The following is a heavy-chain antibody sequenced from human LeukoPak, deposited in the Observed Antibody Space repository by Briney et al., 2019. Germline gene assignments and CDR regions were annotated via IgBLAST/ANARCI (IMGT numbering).Heavy chain of an antibody. J-gene: IGHJ4*02. CDR1: GFTFSSYG. V-gene: IGHV3-21*05. Sequence: GGSLRLSCAASGFTFSSYGMSWVRQAPGKGLEWVSYISNSGREINYADSVKGRFTISRDNAMSSLDLQMNSLRVEDTAVYYCGRGHWGLDYWGQGTLVTVSA. CDR2: ISNSGREI. D-gene: IGHD7-27*01. CDR3: GRGHWGLDY.